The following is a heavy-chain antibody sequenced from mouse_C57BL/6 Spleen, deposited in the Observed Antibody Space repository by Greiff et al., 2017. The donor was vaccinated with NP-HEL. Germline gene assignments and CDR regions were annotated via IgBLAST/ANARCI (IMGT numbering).Heavy chain of an antibody. D-gene: IGHD1-1*01. CDR3: ARGGCGSSHPWFAY. CDR1: GYTFTSYW. Sequence: QLPPPPAELVKPGASVKLSCKASGYTFTSYWMHWVKQRPGQGLEWIGMIHPNSGSTNYNEKFKSKATLTVDKSSSTAYMQLSSLTSEDSAVYYCARGGCGSSHPWFAYWGQGTLVTVSA. V-gene: IGHV1-64*01. CDR2: IHPNSGST. J-gene: IGHJ3*01.